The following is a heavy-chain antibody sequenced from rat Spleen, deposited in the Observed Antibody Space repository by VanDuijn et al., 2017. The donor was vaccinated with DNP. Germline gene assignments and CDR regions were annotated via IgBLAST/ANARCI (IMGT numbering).Heavy chain of an antibody. V-gene: IGHV5S14*01. Sequence: EVQLVESGGGLVQPGRSLKLSCAASGFTFSNYYMAWVRQTPTKGLEWVAYITTGGGGTYYRDSVKGRFTISRDNAKNTQYLQMDSLRSEDTATYYCARGENNYIYWYFDFWGQGTLVTVSS. CDR3: ARGENNYIYWYFDF. CDR1: GFTFSNYY. CDR2: ITTGGGGT. J-gene: IGHJ3*01. D-gene: IGHD1-2*01.